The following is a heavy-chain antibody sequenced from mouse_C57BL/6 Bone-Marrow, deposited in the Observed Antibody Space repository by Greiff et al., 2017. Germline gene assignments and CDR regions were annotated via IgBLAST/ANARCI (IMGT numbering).Heavy chain of an antibody. D-gene: IGHD1-1*01. J-gene: IGHJ2*01. CDR3: ARYGPSYYYGPYYFDY. CDR1: GFTFTDYY. Sequence: EVKLQESGGGLVQPGGSLSLSCAASGFTFTDYYMSWVRQPPGKALEWLGFIRNKANGYTTEYSASVKGRFTISRDNSQSILYLQMNALRAEDSATYYCARYGPSYYYGPYYFDYWGQGTTLTVSS. CDR2: IRNKANGYTT. V-gene: IGHV7-3*01.